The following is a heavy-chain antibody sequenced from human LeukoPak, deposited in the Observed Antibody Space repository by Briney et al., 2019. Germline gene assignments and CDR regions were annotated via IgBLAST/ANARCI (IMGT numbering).Heavy chain of an antibody. CDR2: MNPNSGNT. CDR1: GYTFTSYD. J-gene: IGHJ4*02. V-gene: IGHV1-8*01. Sequence: ASVKVSCKASGYTFTSYDINWVRQATGQGLEWKGWMNPNSGNTGYAQKFQGRVTMTRNTSISTAYMELSSLRSEDTAVYYCARVTSGSYYFVDYWGQGTLVTVSS. D-gene: IGHD1-26*01. CDR3: ARVTSGSYYFVDY.